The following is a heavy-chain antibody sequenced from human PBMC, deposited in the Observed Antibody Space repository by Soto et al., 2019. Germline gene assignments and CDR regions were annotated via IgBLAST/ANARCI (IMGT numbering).Heavy chain of an antibody. CDR1: GGSISSYY. CDR2: IYYSGST. D-gene: IGHD6-13*01. Sequence: SETLSLTCTVSGGSISSYYWSWIRQPPGKGLEWIGYIYYSGSTNYSPSPKSRVTISVDTSKNQFSLKLSSVTAADTAVYYCASLRPYSSSSHYYYMDVWGKGTTVTSP. V-gene: IGHV4-59*08. J-gene: IGHJ6*03. CDR3: ASLRPYSSSSHYYYMDV.